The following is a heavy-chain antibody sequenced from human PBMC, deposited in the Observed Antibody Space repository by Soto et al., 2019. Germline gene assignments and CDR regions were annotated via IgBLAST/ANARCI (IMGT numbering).Heavy chain of an antibody. CDR1: GGSISSSNW. V-gene: IGHV4-4*02. CDR2: IYHSGST. CDR3: ARQTLRFLERLDGMDV. J-gene: IGHJ6*02. D-gene: IGHD3-3*01. Sequence: QVQLQESGPGLVKPSGTLSLTCAVSGGSISSSNWWSWVRQPPGKGLEWIGEIYHSGSTNYNPSLTSRVTISVDKSKNQFSLKLSSVTAADTAVYYCARQTLRFLERLDGMDVWGQGTTVTVSS.